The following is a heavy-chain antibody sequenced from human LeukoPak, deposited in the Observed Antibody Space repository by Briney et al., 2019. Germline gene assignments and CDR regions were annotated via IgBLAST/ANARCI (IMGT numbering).Heavy chain of an antibody. CDR2: IIPIFGTA. Sequence: SVKVSCKASGGIFSSYAISWVRQAPGQGLEWMGGIIPIFGTANYAQKFQGRVTITADESTSTAYMELSSLRSEDTAVYYCARDRGYYDSSGYSRWGQGTLVTVSS. V-gene: IGHV1-69*13. CDR3: ARDRGYYDSSGYSR. D-gene: IGHD3-22*01. CDR1: GGIFSSYA. J-gene: IGHJ4*02.